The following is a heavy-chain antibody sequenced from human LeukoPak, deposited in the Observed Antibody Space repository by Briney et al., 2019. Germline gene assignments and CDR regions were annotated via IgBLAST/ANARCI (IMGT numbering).Heavy chain of an antibody. Sequence: GGSLRFSCEASGFTFSSYSMNWVRQAPGKGLEWVSSISSSSSYIYYADSVKGRFTISRDNAKNSLYLQMNSLRAEDTAVYYCAAQYSSWSNFFDYWGQGTLVTVSS. CDR3: AAQYSSWSNFFDY. D-gene: IGHD6-6*01. V-gene: IGHV3-21*01. CDR1: GFTFSSYS. J-gene: IGHJ4*02. CDR2: ISSSSSYI.